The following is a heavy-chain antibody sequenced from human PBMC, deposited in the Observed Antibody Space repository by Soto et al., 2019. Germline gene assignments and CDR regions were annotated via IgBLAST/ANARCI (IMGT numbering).Heavy chain of an antibody. CDR2: IYYSGST. D-gene: IGHD5-18*01. CDR1: GGSISSSSYY. J-gene: IGHJ5*02. Sequence: SETLSLTCTVSGGSISSSSYYWGWIRQPPGKGLEWIGGIYYSGSTYYNPSLKSRVTISVDTSKNQFSLKLSSVTAADTAVYYCARRTLRGYSYGQYNWFDPWGQGTLVTVSS. CDR3: ARRTLRGYSYGQYNWFDP. V-gene: IGHV4-39*01.